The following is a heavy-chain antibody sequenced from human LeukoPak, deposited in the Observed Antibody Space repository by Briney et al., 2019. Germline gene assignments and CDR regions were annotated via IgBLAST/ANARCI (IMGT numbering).Heavy chain of an antibody. CDR1: GGSISSYY. CDR3: ARGVREKNRGFLLYYYYYYMDV. V-gene: IGHV4-59*01. D-gene: IGHD3-10*01. J-gene: IGHJ6*03. CDR2: IYYSGST. Sequence: SETLSLTCTVSGGSISSYYWSWIRQPPGKGLEWIGYIYYSGSTNYNPSLKSRVTISVDTSKNQFSLNLSSVTAADTAVYYCARGVREKNRGFLLYYYYYYMDVWGKGTTVAISS.